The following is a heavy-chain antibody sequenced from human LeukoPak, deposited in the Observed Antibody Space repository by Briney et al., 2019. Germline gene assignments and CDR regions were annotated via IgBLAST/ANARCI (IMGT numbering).Heavy chain of an antibody. CDR1: GFTFSSYA. J-gene: IGHJ4*02. CDR3: ASHRGDSSGYPPDY. D-gene: IGHD3-22*01. Sequence: GGSLRLSCAASGFTFSSYAMSWVRQAPGKGLEWVSATSGSGGSTYYADSVKGRSTISRDNSKNTLYLQMNSLRAEDTAVYYCASHRGDSSGYPPDYWGQGTLVTVSS. V-gene: IGHV3-23*01. CDR2: TSGSGGST.